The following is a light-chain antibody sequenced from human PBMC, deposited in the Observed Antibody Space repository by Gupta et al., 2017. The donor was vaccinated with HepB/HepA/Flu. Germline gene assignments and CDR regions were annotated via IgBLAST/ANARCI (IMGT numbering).Light chain of an antibody. V-gene: IGKV3-15*01. J-gene: IGKJ4*01. Sequence: IVLTQSPGTLSLSPGERATLSCRASQNVRRNLAWYQQKPGQPPRLLMYVASTRASTVPARFSGNGSVTEFTLTISSLQSEDFGVYCCQQDYYCRINCGRGTKVEIK. CDR3: QQDYYCRIN. CDR2: VAS. CDR1: QNVRRN.